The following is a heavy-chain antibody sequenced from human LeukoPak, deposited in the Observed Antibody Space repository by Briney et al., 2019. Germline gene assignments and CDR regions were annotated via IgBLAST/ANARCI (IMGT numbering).Heavy chain of an antibody. CDR1: GGSISSYY. CDR2: IYYSGST. J-gene: IGHJ6*03. V-gene: IGHV4-59*01. D-gene: IGHD6-13*01. Sequence: SETRSLTCKVSGGSISSYYWSWIRQPPGKGLEWIGYIYYSGSTNYNPSLKSRVTISVDTSKNQFSLKLSSVTAADTAVYYCARTTEAHSWRTRYYDYYMDVWGKGTTVTVSS. CDR3: ARTTEAHSWRTRYYDYYMDV.